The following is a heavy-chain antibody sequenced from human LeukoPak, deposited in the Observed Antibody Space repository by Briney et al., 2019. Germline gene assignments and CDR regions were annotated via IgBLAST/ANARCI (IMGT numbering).Heavy chain of an antibody. J-gene: IGHJ4*02. CDR2: ISYDGINK. Sequence: PGGSLRLSCAASGFTFSSYDMHWVRQAPGNGLEWVALISYDGINKYYADSVKGRFTISRDNSKNTLCLHMDSLRAEDTAVYYCARGRVEYYFDYWGQGTLVTVSS. D-gene: IGHD3-3*01. V-gene: IGHV3-30-3*01. CDR1: GFTFSSYD. CDR3: ARGRVEYYFDY.